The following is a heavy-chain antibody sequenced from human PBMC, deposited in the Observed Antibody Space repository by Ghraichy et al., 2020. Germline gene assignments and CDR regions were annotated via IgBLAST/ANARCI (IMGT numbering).Heavy chain of an antibody. CDR3: ARVFFKGSFGFDP. V-gene: IGHV1-18*04. D-gene: IGHD2/OR15-2a*01. CDR2: ISAYNGNT. CDR1: GYTFTSFG. Sequence: ASVKVSCKASGYTFTSFGISWVRQAPGQGLEWMGWISAYNGNTNYAQNLQGRVTMTTDTSTSTAYMELRSLRSDDTAVYYCARVFFKGSFGFDPWGQGTLVTVSS. J-gene: IGHJ5*02.